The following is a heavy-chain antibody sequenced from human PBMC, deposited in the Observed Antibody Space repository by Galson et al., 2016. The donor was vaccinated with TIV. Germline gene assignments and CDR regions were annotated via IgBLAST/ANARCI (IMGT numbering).Heavy chain of an antibody. Sequence: SLRLSCAASGFTFDSYTFHWVRQTPGKGLEWVAIISHDGNNKDFADSVQGRFTISSDSSTNTVFLQMNSLRLEDTAVYYCTRDGRGNWKYVDYFDYWGQGTLVTVSS. J-gene: IGHJ4*02. CDR1: GFTFDSYT. V-gene: IGHV3-30-3*01. D-gene: IGHD1-7*01. CDR3: TRDGRGNWKYVDYFDY. CDR2: ISHDGNNK.